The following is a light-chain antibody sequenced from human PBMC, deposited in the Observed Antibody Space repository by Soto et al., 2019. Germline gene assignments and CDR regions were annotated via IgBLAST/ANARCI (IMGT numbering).Light chain of an antibody. Sequence: QAVVTQEPSLTVSPGGTVTLTCASSTGAVTGGNFPNWFQQKPGQAPRALVYATNNKYYWTPARFSGSLLGGEAALTLSGVQPEDEADYYCLLYFGGAWVFGGGTQLTVL. CDR1: TGAVTGGNF. J-gene: IGLJ3*02. V-gene: IGLV7-43*01. CDR2: ATN. CDR3: LLYFGGAWV.